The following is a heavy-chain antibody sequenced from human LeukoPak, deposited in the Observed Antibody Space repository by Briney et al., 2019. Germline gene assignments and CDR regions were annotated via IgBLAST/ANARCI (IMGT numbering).Heavy chain of an antibody. D-gene: IGHD2-8*01. V-gene: IGHV3-30*04. J-gene: IGHJ4*02. CDR2: ISNDGRNK. CDR1: GFTFSTYA. Sequence: GGSLRLSCAASGFTFSTYAMHWVRQAPGKGVEWVAVISNDGRNKIYADSVKGRFTISRDNSKNTLFLQMNSLRTEDTAVYYCARDPMADFDYWGQGSLVTVSS. CDR3: ARDPMADFDY.